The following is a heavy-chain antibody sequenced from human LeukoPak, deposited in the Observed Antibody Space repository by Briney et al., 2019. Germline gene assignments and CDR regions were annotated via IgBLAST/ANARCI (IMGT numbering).Heavy chain of an antibody. CDR1: GGSISSGGYY. D-gene: IGHD3-22*01. V-gene: IGHV4-30-2*03. J-gene: IGHJ4*02. Sequence: SETLSLTCTVSGGSISSGGYYWSWIRQPPGKGLEWIGYIYHSGSTYYNPSLKSRVTISVDTSKNQFSLKLSSVTAADTAVYYCARHQTYYYDSSGYYWGQGTLVAVSS. CDR2: IYHSGST. CDR3: ARHQTYYYDSSGYY.